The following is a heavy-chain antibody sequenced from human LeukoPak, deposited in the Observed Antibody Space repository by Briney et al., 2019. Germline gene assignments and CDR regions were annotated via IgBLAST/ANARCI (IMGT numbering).Heavy chain of an antibody. CDR3: ARLGGWELPIDYHYYYMDV. V-gene: IGHV4-39*01. D-gene: IGHD1-26*01. CDR2: IYYSGST. CDR1: GGSISSSSYY. J-gene: IGHJ6*03. Sequence: SQTLSLTCTVSGGSISSSSYYWGWIRQPPGKGLEGIGSIYYSGSTYYNPSLKSRVTISVDTSKNQFSLKLSSVTAADTAVYYCARLGGWELPIDYHYYYMDVWGKGTTVTISS.